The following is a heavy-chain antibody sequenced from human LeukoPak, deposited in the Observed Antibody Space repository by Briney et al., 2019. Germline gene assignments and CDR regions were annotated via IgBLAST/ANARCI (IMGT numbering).Heavy chain of an antibody. Sequence: GGSLRLSCAASGFTVSSDYMSWVRQAPGKGLEWVSVIYSGGSTYYADSVKGRFTISRDKSKNTVYLQVNSLRFEDTAMYYCARNWFDPWGQGTLVTVSS. CDR2: IYSGGST. V-gene: IGHV3-53*05. CDR1: GFTVSSDY. J-gene: IGHJ5*02. CDR3: ARNWFDP.